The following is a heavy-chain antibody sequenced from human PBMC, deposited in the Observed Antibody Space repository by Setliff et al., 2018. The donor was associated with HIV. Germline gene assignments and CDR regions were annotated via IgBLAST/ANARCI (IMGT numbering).Heavy chain of an antibody. Sequence: ASVKVSCKASGYTFTNYGVSWVRQAPGQGLEWMGWISTFDRSINYDDKFEGRITMTTDTSTSTAYMDMSSLRSEDTAIYYCARDRGVQLEPGPRDPGGYYYYGMDVWGQGTTVTVSS. CDR1: GYTFTNYG. D-gene: IGHD1-1*01. CDR3: ARDRGVQLEPGPRDPGGYYYYGMDV. J-gene: IGHJ6*02. CDR2: ISTFDRSI. V-gene: IGHV1-18*01.